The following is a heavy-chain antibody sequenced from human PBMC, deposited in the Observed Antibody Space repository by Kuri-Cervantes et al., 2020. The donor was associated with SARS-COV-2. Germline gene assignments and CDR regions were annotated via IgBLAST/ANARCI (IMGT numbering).Heavy chain of an antibody. CDR2: IYYSGST. CDR3: ASGRGSFGSGSLFDY. D-gene: IGHD2-15*01. V-gene: IGHV4-39*07. CDR1: GGSISSSSYY. Sequence: GSLRLSCTVSGGSISSSSYYWGWIRQPPGKGLEWIGSIYYSGSTYYNPSLKSRVTISVDTSKNQFSLKLSSVTAADTAVYYCASGRGSFGSGSLFDYWGQGTLVTVSS. J-gene: IGHJ4*02.